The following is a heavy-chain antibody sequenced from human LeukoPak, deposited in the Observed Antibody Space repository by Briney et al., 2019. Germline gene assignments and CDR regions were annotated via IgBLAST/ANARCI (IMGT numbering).Heavy chain of an antibody. V-gene: IGHV4-30-4*07. Sequence: SETLSLTCAVSGGSISSGGYSWSWIPQPPGKGLEWIGYIYYSGSTYYNPSLKSRVTISVDTSKNQFSLKLSSVTAADTAVYYCARVETYYDSSGPKSGYYYYMDVWGKGTTVTVSS. CDR1: GGSISSGGYS. J-gene: IGHJ6*03. D-gene: IGHD3-22*01. CDR2: IYYSGST. CDR3: ARVETYYDSSGPKSGYYYYMDV.